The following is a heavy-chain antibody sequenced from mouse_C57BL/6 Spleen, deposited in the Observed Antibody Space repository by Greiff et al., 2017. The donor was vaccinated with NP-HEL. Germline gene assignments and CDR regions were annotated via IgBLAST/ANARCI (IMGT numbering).Heavy chain of an antibody. V-gene: IGHV3-6*01. J-gene: IGHJ1*03. Sequence: EVKLMESGPGLVKPSQSLSLTCSVTGYSITSGYYWNWIRQFPGNKLEWMGYISYDGSNNYNPSLKNRISITRDTSKNQFFLKLNSVTTEDTATYYCARGSHYYGSSYGYFDVWGTGTTVTVSS. D-gene: IGHD1-1*01. CDR1: GYSITSGYY. CDR2: ISYDGSN. CDR3: ARGSHYYGSSYGYFDV.